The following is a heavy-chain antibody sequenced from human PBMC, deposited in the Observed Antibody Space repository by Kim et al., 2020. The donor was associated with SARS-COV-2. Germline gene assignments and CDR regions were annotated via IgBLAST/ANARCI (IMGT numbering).Heavy chain of an antibody. CDR3: ARDRYGSGSYYNVLVYFDY. J-gene: IGHJ4*02. Sequence: GRVTITRDTSASTVYMELSSLRSEDTAVYYCARDRYGSGSYYNVLVYFDYWGQGTLVTVSS. V-gene: IGHV1-3*01. D-gene: IGHD3-10*01.